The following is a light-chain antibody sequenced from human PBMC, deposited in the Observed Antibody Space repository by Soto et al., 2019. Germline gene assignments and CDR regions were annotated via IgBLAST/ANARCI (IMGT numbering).Light chain of an antibody. CDR3: SVYTRTSTYV. V-gene: IGLV2-18*01. CDR1: IDDVTAYYR. Sequence: SVLTKPPSVSGSPGQAVTISCSGTIDDVTAYYRVSWYQQTPGTAAKLMIYDVSNRPSGVPDRFSGSRAGNTASLTISGLQAEDEGDYYCSVYTRTSTYVFGTGSKVTVL. CDR2: DVS. J-gene: IGLJ1*01.